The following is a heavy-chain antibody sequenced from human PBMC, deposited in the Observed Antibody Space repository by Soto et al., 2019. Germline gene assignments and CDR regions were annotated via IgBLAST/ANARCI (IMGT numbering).Heavy chain of an antibody. V-gene: IGHV1-46*01. CDR2: INPSGGST. Sequence: ASVKVSCKASGYTFTSYYMHWVRQAPGQGLEWMGIINPSGGSTSYAQKFQGRVTMTRDTSTSTVYMELSSLRSEDTAVYYCARVITDFWSGYLYGDGMDVWGQGTTVTVSS. J-gene: IGHJ6*02. D-gene: IGHD3-3*01. CDR1: GYTFTSYY. CDR3: ARVITDFWSGYLYGDGMDV.